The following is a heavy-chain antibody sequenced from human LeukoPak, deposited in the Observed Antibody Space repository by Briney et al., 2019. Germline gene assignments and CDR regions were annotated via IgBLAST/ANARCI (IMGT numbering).Heavy chain of an antibody. V-gene: IGHV4-59*08. CDR2: IYYRGNT. CDR3: ARHQRIWNPYCSGGGCYNYYAMDV. CDR1: DGPITNYY. J-gene: IGHJ6*02. D-gene: IGHD2-15*01. Sequence: SETLSLTCTVSDGPITNYYWSWIRQPPGKGLEWIGYIYYRGNTNHSPSLKSRVTISVDTSKNQFSLKLSSVTAADTAVYFCARHQRIWNPYCSGGGCYNYYAMDVRGQGTTVTVSS.